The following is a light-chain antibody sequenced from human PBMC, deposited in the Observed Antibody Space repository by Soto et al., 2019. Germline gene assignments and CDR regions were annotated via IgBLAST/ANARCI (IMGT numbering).Light chain of an antibody. V-gene: IGLV1-44*01. J-gene: IGLJ1*01. CDR3: ATRDDSLNGYV. CDR1: RCYFGCNT. Sequence: QSALTQPPSASGTTAQRDTIYCSGSRCYFGCNTVNWYQQRPGTSPKLLIYSNNQRPSGVPERFPGSKAGRLASCAISGLQSEDEADYYCATRDDSLNGYVFGTGTKVTVL. CDR2: SNN.